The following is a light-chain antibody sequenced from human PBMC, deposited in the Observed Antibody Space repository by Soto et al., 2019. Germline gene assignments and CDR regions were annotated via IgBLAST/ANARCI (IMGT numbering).Light chain of an antibody. CDR2: GTS. J-gene: IGKJ4*01. Sequence: EIVLTQSPGTLSLSPGERATLSCRASQRVSSNFLAWYQLRPGQAPRLLIYGTSSRATGIPDRFSGSGSGTDLTLNISRLEPEDFAVYFCQQYSISIDFAGGTKVEVK. CDR3: QQYSISID. V-gene: IGKV3-20*01. CDR1: QRVSSNF.